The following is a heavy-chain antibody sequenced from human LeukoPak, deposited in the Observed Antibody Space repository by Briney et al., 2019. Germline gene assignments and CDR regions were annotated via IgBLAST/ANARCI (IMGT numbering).Heavy chain of an antibody. CDR2: ISSSGSTI. CDR1: GFTFSVAW. D-gene: IGHD2-2*01. V-gene: IGHV3-11*04. J-gene: IGHJ4*02. Sequence: GGSLRLSCAASGFTFSVAWMTWVRQAPGKGLEWLSYISSSGSTIYYADSVKGRFTISRDNAKTSLYLQMNSLRADDTAVYYCARRYCSSTSCLLDYWGQGTLVTVSS. CDR3: ARRYCSSTSCLLDY.